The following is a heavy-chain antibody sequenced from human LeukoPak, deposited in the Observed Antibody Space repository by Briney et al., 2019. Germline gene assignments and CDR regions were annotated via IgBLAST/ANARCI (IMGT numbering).Heavy chain of an antibody. CDR2: ISSTSSDI. J-gene: IGHJ4*02. Sequence: GGSLRLSCAASGFTFSSFTMNWVRQAPGKGLEWVSAISSTSSDIYYADSVKGRFTISRDNAKNSLYLQLNGLRADDTAVYYCARSNYGPNYLDYWGQGTLVTVS. D-gene: IGHD3-10*01. CDR3: ARSNYGPNYLDY. V-gene: IGHV3-21*01. CDR1: GFTFSSFT.